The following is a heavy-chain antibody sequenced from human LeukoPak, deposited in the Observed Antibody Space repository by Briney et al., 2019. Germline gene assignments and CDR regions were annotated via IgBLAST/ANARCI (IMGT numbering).Heavy chain of an antibody. J-gene: IGHJ3*02. D-gene: IGHD1-26*01. V-gene: IGHV4-4*07. Sequence: PSETLSLTCTVSGGSISSYYWSWIRQPAGKGLEWIGRIYTSGSTNYNPSLKSRVTMSVDTSKNQFSLKLSSVTAADTAVYYCARTREEEWELLEVSAFDIWGQGTMVTVSS. CDR1: GGSISSYY. CDR3: ARTREEEWELLEVSAFDI. CDR2: IYTSGST.